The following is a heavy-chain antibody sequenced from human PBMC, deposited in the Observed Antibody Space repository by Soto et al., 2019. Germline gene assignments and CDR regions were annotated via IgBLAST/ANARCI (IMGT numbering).Heavy chain of an antibody. CDR1: GFIFNTYT. Sequence: EVQLVESGGGLVKPGGSLRLSCAASGFIFNTYTMSWVRQAPGKGLEWISSISSSGSNTYYADSVMGRFTISRDNAKNLLYLQMNSLSAEDTAVYYCARGRGVYFYGMDVWGQGTTGTVSS. D-gene: IGHD3-16*01. V-gene: IGHV3-21*06. CDR3: ARGRGVYFYGMDV. CDR2: ISSSGSNT. J-gene: IGHJ6*02.